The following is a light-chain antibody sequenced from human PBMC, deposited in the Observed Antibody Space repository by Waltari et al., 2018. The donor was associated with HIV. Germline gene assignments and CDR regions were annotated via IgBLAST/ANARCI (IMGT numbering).Light chain of an antibody. CDR2: DVS. CDR1: SSDVGYYNY. CDR3: SSYTGSSTLGV. Sequence: QSALTQPASVSGSPGQSITISCTGTSSDVGYYNYFSWYQQHPEKAPQLMLYDVSTRPSGVSNRFSGSKSGNTASLTISGLQAEDEADYYCSSYTGSSTLGVFGTGTRVTVL. V-gene: IGLV2-14*03. J-gene: IGLJ1*01.